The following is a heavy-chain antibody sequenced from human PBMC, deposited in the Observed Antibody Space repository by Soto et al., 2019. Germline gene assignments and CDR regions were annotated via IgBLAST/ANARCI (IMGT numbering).Heavy chain of an antibody. CDR2: ISYDGSNK. Sequence: GGSLRLSCAASGFTFSSYGMHWVRQAPGKGLEWVAVISYDGSNKYYADSVKGRFTISRDNSKNTLYLQMNSLRAEDTAVYYCAKDSAFDSYGTGGYYYYGMDVWGQGTTVTVSS. J-gene: IGHJ6*02. CDR1: GFTFSSYG. CDR3: AKDSAFDSYGTGGYYYYGMDV. D-gene: IGHD5-18*01. V-gene: IGHV3-30*18.